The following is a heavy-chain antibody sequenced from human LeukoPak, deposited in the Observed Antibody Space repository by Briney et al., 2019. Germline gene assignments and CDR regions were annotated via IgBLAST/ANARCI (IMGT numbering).Heavy chain of an antibody. CDR1: RGSITSHY. D-gene: IGHD6-19*01. CDR3: ARGYSSAWYLGYYFDY. J-gene: IGHJ4*02. CDR2: IYHSGST. Sequence: PSETLSLTCTVSRGSITSHYWSWIRQPPGKGLEWIGYIYHSGSTNYNPSLKSRVTISVDTSKKQFSPKMNSVTAADTAVYYCARGYSSAWYLGYYFDYWGQGTLVTVSS. V-gene: IGHV4-59*11.